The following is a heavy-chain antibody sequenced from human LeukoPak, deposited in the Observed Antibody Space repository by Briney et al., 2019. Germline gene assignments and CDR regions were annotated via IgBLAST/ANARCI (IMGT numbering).Heavy chain of an antibody. D-gene: IGHD3-22*01. CDR3: ARHSVDSSGLFNFDP. CDR2: IYYSGST. CDR1: GGSISSYY. Sequence: PSETPSLTCTVSGGSISSYYWSWIRQPPGKGLEWIGYIYYSGSTNYNPSLKSRVTISVDTSNNQFSLKLSSVTAADTAVYYGARHSVDSSGLFNFDPWGQGTLVTVSS. J-gene: IGHJ5*02. V-gene: IGHV4-59*08.